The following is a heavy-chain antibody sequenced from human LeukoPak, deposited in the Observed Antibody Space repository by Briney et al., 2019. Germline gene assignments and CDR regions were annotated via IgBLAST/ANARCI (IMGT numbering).Heavy chain of an antibody. J-gene: IGHJ4*02. CDR1: GYSITTVYW. D-gene: IGHD6-19*01. V-gene: IGHV4-38-2*01. CDR3: ARTGGNSGWYYFDY. Sequence: PSETLSLTCAVSGYSITTVYWWGWIRQTPGRGLEWIGSLHHSGITSYNPSLKSRVTISVDTSKNQFSLKLSSVTAADTAVYYCARTGGNSGWYYFDYWGQGTLVTVSS. CDR2: LHHSGIT.